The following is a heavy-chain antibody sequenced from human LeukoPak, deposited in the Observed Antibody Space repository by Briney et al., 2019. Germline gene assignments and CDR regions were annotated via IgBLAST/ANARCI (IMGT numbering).Heavy chain of an antibody. J-gene: IGHJ3*02. CDR2: INPSGGST. CDR1: GYTFTSYY. D-gene: IGHD1-1*01. V-gene: IGHV1-46*01. CDR3: AREPPLSATGTTLGAFDI. Sequence: ASVKVSCKASGYTFTSYYMHWVRQAPGQGLEWMGIINPSGGSTSYAQKFQGRVTMTRDMSTSTVHMELSSLRSGDTAVYYCAREPPLSATGTTLGAFDIWGQGTMVTVSS.